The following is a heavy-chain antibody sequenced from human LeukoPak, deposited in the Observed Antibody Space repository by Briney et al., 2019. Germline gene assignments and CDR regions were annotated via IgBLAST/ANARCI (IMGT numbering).Heavy chain of an antibody. J-gene: IGHJ5*02. Sequence: GGSLRLSCAASGFTFSRYAMHWVRQAPGKGLEWVANIKQDGSEKYYVDSVKGRFTISRDNAKNSLYLQMNSLRAEDTAVYYCARDLVAARLHPYNWFDPWGQGTLVTVSS. V-gene: IGHV3-7*01. D-gene: IGHD6-6*01. CDR2: IKQDGSEK. CDR1: GFTFSRYA. CDR3: ARDLVAARLHPYNWFDP.